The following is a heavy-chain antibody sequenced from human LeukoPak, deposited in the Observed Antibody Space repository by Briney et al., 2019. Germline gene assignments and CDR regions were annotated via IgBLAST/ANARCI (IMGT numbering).Heavy chain of an antibody. CDR3: ARHGGYSSPYLH. CDR2: IYYSGST. CDR1: GGSISNYY. J-gene: IGHJ1*01. Sequence: SETLSLTCTVSGGSISNYYWGWIRQPPGKGLEWIGYIYYSGSTNYNPSLKSRVTISVDTSKNQFSLKLSSVTATDTAVYYCARHGGYSSPYLHWGQGTLVTVSS. D-gene: IGHD6-13*01. V-gene: IGHV4-59*08.